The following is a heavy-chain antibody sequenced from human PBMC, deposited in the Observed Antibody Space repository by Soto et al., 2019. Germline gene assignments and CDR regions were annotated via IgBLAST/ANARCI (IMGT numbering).Heavy chain of an antibody. CDR1: GYTFTSYG. J-gene: IGHJ5*02. V-gene: IGHV1-18*01. CDR3: ARLEVSQWNRRWFDP. Sequence: GASVKVSCKASGYTFTSYGISWVRQAPGQGLEWMGWISAYNGNTNYAQKLQGRVTMTTDTSTSTAYMELRSLRSDDTAVYYCARLEVSQWNRRWFDPWGQGTLVTVSS. CDR2: ISAYNGNT. D-gene: IGHD6-19*01.